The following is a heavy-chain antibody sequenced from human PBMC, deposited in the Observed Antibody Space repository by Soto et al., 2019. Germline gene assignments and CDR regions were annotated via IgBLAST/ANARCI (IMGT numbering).Heavy chain of an antibody. V-gene: IGHV4-59*01. J-gene: IGHJ6*02. CDR2: IYYSGST. Sequence: TSETLSLTCTVSGGSISSYYWSWIRQPPGKGLEWIGYIYYSGSTNYNPSLKSRVTISVDTSKNQFSLKLSSVTAADTAVYYCARGVFGVVIKGSDGMDVWGQGTTVTVSS. CDR1: GGSISSYY. CDR3: ARGVFGVVIKGSDGMDV. D-gene: IGHD3-3*01.